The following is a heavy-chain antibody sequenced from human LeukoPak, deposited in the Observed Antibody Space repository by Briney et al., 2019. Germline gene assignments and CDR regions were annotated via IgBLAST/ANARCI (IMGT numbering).Heavy chain of an antibody. CDR3: ARVGEAIVVVPAAFDY. V-gene: IGHV1-2*02. CDR1: GYTFTGYY. CDR2: VNPTSGGT. D-gene: IGHD2-2*01. J-gene: IGHJ4*02. Sequence: ASVTVSCKASGYTFTGYYMHWVRQAPGQGLEWMGWVNPTSGGTNYAQKFQGRVTMTRDTSISTAYMELSRLRSDDTAVYYCARVGEAIVVVPAAFDYWGQGTLVTVSS.